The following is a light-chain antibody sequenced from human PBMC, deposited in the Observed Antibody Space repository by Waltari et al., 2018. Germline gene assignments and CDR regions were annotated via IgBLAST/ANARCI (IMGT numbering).Light chain of an antibody. J-gene: IGKJ2*01. CDR1: PSISRN. CDR3: QQYNNWRT. V-gene: IGKV3-15*01. CDR2: GAS. Sequence: EVLMTQSPATLSVSPGERATLSCRASPSISRNLAWYQQEPGQAPRLLIYGASTRAPGIPARFSGSGSGTDFTLSISSLQSEDVAVYYCQQYNNWRTFGQGTKLEMK.